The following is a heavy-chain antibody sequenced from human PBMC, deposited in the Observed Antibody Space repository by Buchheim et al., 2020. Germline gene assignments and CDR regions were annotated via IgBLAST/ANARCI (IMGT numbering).Heavy chain of an antibody. CDR1: GFTFSNAW. V-gene: IGHV3-15*01. D-gene: IGHD3-22*01. CDR3: TTNYYDSSGYYYKDY. Sequence: EVQLVESGGGLVKPGGSLRLSCAASGFTFSNAWMSWVRQAPGKGLEWVGRIKSKTDGGTTDYAAPVKGRFTISRDESKNTVYLQMNSLKTEDTAVYYCTTNYYDSSGYYYKDYWGQGTL. CDR2: IKSKTDGGTT. J-gene: IGHJ4*02.